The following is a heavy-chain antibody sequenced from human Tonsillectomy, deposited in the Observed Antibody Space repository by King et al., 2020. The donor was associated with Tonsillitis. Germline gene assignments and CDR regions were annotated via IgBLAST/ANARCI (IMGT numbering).Heavy chain of an antibody. V-gene: IGHV4-61*02. J-gene: IGHJ2*01. CDR2: IYTSGGT. Sequence: VQLQESGPGLVKPSQTLSLTCTVSGGSTSSGSYYWSWIRQPAGKGLEWIGRIYTSGGTNYNPSLKSRVSISLDTSKNQFSLKLSSVTAADTAVYFCVGASGGCSGGSCYSGWYFALWGRGTLVTVSS. CDR3: VGASGGCSGGSCYSGWYFAL. D-gene: IGHD2-15*01. CDR1: GGSTSSGSYY.